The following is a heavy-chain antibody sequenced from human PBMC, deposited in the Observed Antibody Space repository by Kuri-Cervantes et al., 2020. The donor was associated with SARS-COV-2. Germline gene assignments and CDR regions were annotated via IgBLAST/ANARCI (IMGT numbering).Heavy chain of an antibody. CDR2: ISGSGSYI. CDR1: GFSLSRYT. CDR3: LGSYDAFDI. V-gene: IGHV3-21*01. Sequence: GGSLRLSCAASGFSLSRYTMNWVRRAPGKALEWVSSISGSGSYIYYADSMKGRFTISKESGENSLYLHMNSLRGDDTAVYYCLGSYDAFDIWGQGTMVTVSS. D-gene: IGHD3-10*01. J-gene: IGHJ3*02.